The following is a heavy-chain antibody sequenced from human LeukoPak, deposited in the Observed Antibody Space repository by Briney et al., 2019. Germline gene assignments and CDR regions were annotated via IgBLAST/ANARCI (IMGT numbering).Heavy chain of an antibody. CDR2: IYYSGST. J-gene: IGHJ4*02. Sequence: PSEALSLTCTVSGGSISSGDYYWSWIRQPPGKGLEWIGHIYYSGSTYYNPSLKSRVTISVDTSKNQFSLKLSSVTAADTAVYYCASDRPYYYDSSGPDSGNYWGQGTLVTVSS. D-gene: IGHD3-22*01. CDR3: ASDRPYYYDSSGPDSGNY. V-gene: IGHV4-30-4*01. CDR1: GGSISSGDYY.